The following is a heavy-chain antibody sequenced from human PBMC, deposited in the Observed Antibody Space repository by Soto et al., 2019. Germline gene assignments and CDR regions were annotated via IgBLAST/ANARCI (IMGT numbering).Heavy chain of an antibody. Sequence: GGSLRLSCAASGFTFSSYAMSWVRQAPGKGLEWVSAISGSGGSTYYADSVKGRFAISRDNSKNTLYLQMNSLRAEDTAVYYCAKGSGLGTPLYYYYYYMDVWGKGTTVTVSS. V-gene: IGHV3-23*01. CDR3: AKGSGLGTPLYYYYYYMDV. D-gene: IGHD3-16*01. J-gene: IGHJ6*03. CDR1: GFTFSSYA. CDR2: ISGSGGST.